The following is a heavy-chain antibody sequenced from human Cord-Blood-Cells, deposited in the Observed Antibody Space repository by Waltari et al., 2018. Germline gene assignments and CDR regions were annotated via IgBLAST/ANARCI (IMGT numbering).Heavy chain of an antibody. CDR2: ISYDGSNK. D-gene: IGHD1-1*01. CDR1: GFTFSSYG. V-gene: IGHV3-30*18. J-gene: IGHJ3*02. CDR3: AKIGLTGTTAFDI. Sequence: QVQLVESGGGVVQPGRSLRLSCAASGFTFSSYGMNWVRQAPGKGLGWVAVISYDGSNKYYADPVQGRFTISRDNSKNTLYLQMNSLRAEDTAVYYCAKIGLTGTTAFDIWGQGTMVTVSS.